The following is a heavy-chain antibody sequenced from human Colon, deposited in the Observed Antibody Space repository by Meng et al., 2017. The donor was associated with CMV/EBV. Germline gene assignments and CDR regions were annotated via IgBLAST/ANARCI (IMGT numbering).Heavy chain of an antibody. J-gene: IGHJ4*02. CDR3: AKGQGILYD. D-gene: IGHD1-14*01. CDR2: IKQDGSEQ. Sequence: GGSLRPSCVASGFTFSDNWMSWVRQVPGKGLEWVANIKQDGSEQNYADSVKGRFTMSRDNARNSLFLQMNSLRAEDTAVYYCAKGQGILYDWGQGTLVTVSS. CDR1: GFTFSDNW. V-gene: IGHV3-7*01.